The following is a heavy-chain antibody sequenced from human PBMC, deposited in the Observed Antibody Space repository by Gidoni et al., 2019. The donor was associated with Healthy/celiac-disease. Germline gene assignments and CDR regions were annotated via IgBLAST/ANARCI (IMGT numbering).Heavy chain of an antibody. J-gene: IGHJ4*02. Sequence: EVQLLESGGGLVQPGGSLRLSCAASGFTFSSYAMSWVRQAPGKGLECASAISGIGGSTYYADSVKGRFTISRDNSKNTLYLQMNSLRAEDTAVYYCAKDPTGGVFDYWGQGTLVTVSS. CDR1: GFTFSSYA. V-gene: IGHV3-23*01. CDR2: ISGIGGST. D-gene: IGHD3-16*01. CDR3: AKDPTGGVFDY.